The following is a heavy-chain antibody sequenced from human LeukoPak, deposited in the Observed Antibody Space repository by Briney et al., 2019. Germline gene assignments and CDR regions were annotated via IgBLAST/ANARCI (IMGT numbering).Heavy chain of an antibody. D-gene: IGHD2-2*01. CDR2: ISKDGSSK. V-gene: IGHV3-30*18. J-gene: IGHJ4*02. CDR3: AKAAYCTSTSCHFSGYAQRPLDS. CDR1: GFTFNTYG. Sequence: GGSLRLSCVGSGFTFNTYGMHWVRQAPGKGLEWVAGISKDGSSKDYADSVKGRLTNSRDNSKNTMYLKMNSLRVEDTAVYYCAKAAYCTSTSCHFSGYAQRPLDSWGQGTLVTVSS.